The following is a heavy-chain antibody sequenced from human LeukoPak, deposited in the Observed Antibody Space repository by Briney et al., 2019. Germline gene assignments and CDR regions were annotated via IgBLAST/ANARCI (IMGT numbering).Heavy chain of an antibody. CDR3: ARAWGGWFDP. D-gene: IGHD7-27*01. CDR1: GGSISSGDYY. CDR2: IYYSGST. J-gene: IGHJ5*02. V-gene: IGHV4-30-4*08. Sequence: SETLSLTCTVSGGSISSGDYYWSWIRQPPGKGLEGIGYIYYSGSTYYNPSLKSRVTISVDTSKIQFSLKLSSVTAADTAVYYCARAWGGWFDPWGQGTLVTVSS.